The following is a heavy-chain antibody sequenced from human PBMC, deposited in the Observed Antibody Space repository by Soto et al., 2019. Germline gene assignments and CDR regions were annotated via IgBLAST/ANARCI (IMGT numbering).Heavy chain of an antibody. J-gene: IGHJ4*02. CDR1: GGSISSYY. Sequence: SETLSLTCTGSGGSISSYYWSWSRQPPGKGLEWIGYIYFRGTTNYNPSLKSRVTMSADTSKNQFSLKLNSVTAADTAVYYCARMNYYDTSGYAFDYWGQGMMVTVSS. D-gene: IGHD3-22*01. V-gene: IGHV4-59*01. CDR2: IYFRGTT. CDR3: ARMNYYDTSGYAFDY.